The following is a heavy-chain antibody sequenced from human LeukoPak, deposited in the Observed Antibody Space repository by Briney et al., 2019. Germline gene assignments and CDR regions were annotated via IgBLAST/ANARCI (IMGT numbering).Heavy chain of an antibody. V-gene: IGHV1-2*02. CDR3: ARRRDLYSGSYYPFDY. D-gene: IGHD1-26*01. CDR1: GYTFTGYY. J-gene: IGHJ4*02. Sequence: ASVKASCKASGYTFTGYYMHWVRQAPGQGLEWMGWINPNSGGTNYAQKFQGRVTMTRDTSISTAYMELSRLRSDDTAMYYCARRRDLYSGSYYPFDYWGQGTLVTVSS. CDR2: INPNSGGT.